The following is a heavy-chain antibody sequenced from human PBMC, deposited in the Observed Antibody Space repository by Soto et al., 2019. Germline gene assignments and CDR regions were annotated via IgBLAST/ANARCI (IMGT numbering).Heavy chain of an antibody. V-gene: IGHV1-8*01. CDR2: MNPNSGNT. D-gene: IGHD2-2*01. J-gene: IGHJ6*02. CDR1: GYTFTSYD. Sequence: ASVKVSCKASGYTFTSYDTNWVRQATGQGLEWMGWMNPNSGNTGYAQKFQGRVTMTRNTSISTAYMELSSLRSEDTAVYYCARVPGTCSSTSCYYYYGMDVWGQGTTVTVSS. CDR3: ARVPGTCSSTSCYYYYGMDV.